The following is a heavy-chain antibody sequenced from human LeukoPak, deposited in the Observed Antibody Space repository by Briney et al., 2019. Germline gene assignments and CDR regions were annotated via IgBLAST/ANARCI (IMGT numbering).Heavy chain of an antibody. CDR1: GYTFTGYY. Sequence: ASVKVSCKASGYTFTGYYMRCVRQAPRQGLEWMGWINPNSGATNYAQKFQGRITMTRDTSISTAYMELSRLRSDDTAVYYCARGSGTYDFDYWGQGILVAVSS. V-gene: IGHV1-2*02. J-gene: IGHJ4*02. CDR2: INPNSGAT. CDR3: ARGSGTYDFDY. D-gene: IGHD1-26*01.